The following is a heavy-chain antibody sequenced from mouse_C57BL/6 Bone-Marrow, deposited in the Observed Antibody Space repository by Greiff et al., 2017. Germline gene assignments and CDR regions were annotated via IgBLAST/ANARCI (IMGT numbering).Heavy chain of an antibody. J-gene: IGHJ2*01. CDR1: GFSFNTYA. CDR2: IRSKSNNYAT. V-gene: IGHV10-1*01. CDR3: VRYGRDYFDY. D-gene: IGHD1-1*01. Sequence: EVQVVESGGGLVQPKGSLKLSCAASGFSFNTYAMNWVRQAPGKGLEWVARIRSKSNNYATYYADSVKDRFTISRDDSESMLYLQMNNLKTEDTAMYYCVRYGRDYFDYWGQGTTLTVSS.